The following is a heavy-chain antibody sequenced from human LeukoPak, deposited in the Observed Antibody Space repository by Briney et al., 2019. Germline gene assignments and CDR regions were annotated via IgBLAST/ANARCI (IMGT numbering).Heavy chain of an antibody. CDR1: GFTFSSYS. V-gene: IGHV3-21*01. Sequence: SGGSLRLSCAASGFTFSSYSMNWVRQAPGKGLEWVSSISSSSSYIYYADSVKGRFTISRDNAKNPLYLQMNSLRAEDTAVYYCARDRNYYDSSGYFSELDYWGQGTLVTVSS. D-gene: IGHD3-22*01. CDR2: ISSSSSYI. J-gene: IGHJ4*02. CDR3: ARDRNYYDSSGYFSELDY.